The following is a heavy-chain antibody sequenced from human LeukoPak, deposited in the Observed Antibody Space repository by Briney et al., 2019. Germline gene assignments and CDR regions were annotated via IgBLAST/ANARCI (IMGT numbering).Heavy chain of an antibody. V-gene: IGHV1-69*13. J-gene: IGHJ4*02. D-gene: IGHD2-2*01. CDR2: IIPIFGTA. Sequence: ASVKVSCKASGYTFTSYYMHWVRQAPGQGLEWMGGIIPIFGTANYAQKFQGRVTITADESTSTAYMELSSLRSEDTAVYYCVVVPAANHFDYWGQGTLVTVSS. CDR1: GYTFTSYY. CDR3: VVVPAANHFDY.